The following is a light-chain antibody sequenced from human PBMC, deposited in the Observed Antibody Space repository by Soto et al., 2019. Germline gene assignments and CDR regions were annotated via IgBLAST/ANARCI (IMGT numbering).Light chain of an antibody. Sequence: DIQMTQSPSTLSASVGDRVTITCRASQSISTWLAWYQQKPGKAPKVLIYKASTSESGVPSRFSGSGSGTEFTLTISSLQPDDFATYYCQQYKTYGMWTFGQGTKVEIK. V-gene: IGKV1-5*03. CDR2: KAS. J-gene: IGKJ1*01. CDR1: QSISTW. CDR3: QQYKTYGMWT.